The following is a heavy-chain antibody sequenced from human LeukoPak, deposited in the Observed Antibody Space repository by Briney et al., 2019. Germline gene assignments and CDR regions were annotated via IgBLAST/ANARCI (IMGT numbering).Heavy chain of an antibody. CDR3: ARDHSEGWFDP. CDR1: GGSISSGGYS. CDR2: IYHSGST. V-gene: IGHV4-30-2*01. J-gene: IGHJ5*02. Sequence: SQTLSLTCAVSGGSISSGGYSWRWIRQPPGKGLEWIGYIYHSGSTYYNPSLKSRVTISVDRSKNQFSLKLSSVTAADTAVYYCARDHSEGWFDPWGQGTLVTVSS.